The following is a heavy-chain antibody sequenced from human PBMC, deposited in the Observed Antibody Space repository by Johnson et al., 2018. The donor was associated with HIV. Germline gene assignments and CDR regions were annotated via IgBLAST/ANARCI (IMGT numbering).Heavy chain of an antibody. V-gene: IGHV3-11*04. D-gene: IGHD1-26*01. J-gene: IGHJ3*02. CDR2: ISSSGSTI. CDR1: GFTFCYYY. CDR3: ARDGKVGATPRRAFDI. Sequence: QLQLVESGGGLVKPGGSLRLSCSASGFTFCYYYMSCIRQAPGQGLERVSYISSSGSTIYYADSVKGRFTISRDNSKNTLYLQMNSLRAEDTAVYYCARDGKVGATPRRAFDIWGQGTMVTVSS.